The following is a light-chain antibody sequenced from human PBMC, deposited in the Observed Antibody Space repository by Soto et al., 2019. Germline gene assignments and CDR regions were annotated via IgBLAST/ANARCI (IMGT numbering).Light chain of an antibody. CDR2: SAS. V-gene: IGKV1-39*01. CDR1: RAINNY. J-gene: IGKJ2*01. CDR3: QQSYSTPPN. Sequence: IPMTQSPSSLSASVGDRVTLTCRTSRAINNYVNWYQHHPGRVPKLLISSASILQAGVPSRFSAGASGTHFALTISNLQPEDVATYYCQQSYSTPPNFGQGTKLEI.